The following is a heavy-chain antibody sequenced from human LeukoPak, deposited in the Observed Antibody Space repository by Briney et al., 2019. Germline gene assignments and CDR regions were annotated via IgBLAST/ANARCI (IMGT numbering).Heavy chain of an antibody. CDR1: GFTFSDYY. J-gene: IGHJ4*02. D-gene: IGHD5-12*01. Sequence: GGSLRLSCAVSGFTFSDYYMTWIRQAPGKGLEWVSYITTSGSTIYYADSVKGRFTISRDNAKNSLYLQTNSLRAEDTAVYFCARGREFSGYGHIDFWGQGTLVTVSS. V-gene: IGHV3-11*01. CDR3: ARGREFSGYGHIDF. CDR2: ITTSGSTI.